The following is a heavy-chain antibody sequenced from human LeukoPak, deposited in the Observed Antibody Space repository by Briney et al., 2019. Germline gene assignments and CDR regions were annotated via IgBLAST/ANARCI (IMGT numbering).Heavy chain of an antibody. CDR2: INHSGST. J-gene: IGHJ4*02. Sequence: PSETLSLTCAVYGGSFSGYYWSWIRQPPGKGLEWIGEINHSGSTNYNPSLKSRVTISVDTSKNQFSLKLSFVTAADTAVYYCARATVTTLDYWGQGTLVTVSS. V-gene: IGHV4-34*01. D-gene: IGHD4-17*01. CDR1: GGSFSGYY. CDR3: ARATVTTLDY.